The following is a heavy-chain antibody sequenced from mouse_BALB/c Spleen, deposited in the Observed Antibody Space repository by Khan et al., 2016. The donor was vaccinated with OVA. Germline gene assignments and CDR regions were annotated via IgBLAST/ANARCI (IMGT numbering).Heavy chain of an antibody. D-gene: IGHD2-1*01. V-gene: IGHV2-9*02. CDR1: GFSLTSYG. J-gene: IGHJ1*01. CDR3: ARYYGNYGWYFDV. Sequence: QVQLKESGPAMVAPSQSLSITCTVSGFSLTSYGVHWVRQPPGKGLDWLGVIWAGGSTNYNSAPMSRLSISKDNSKSQVFLKMNNLQTDDTAMYYCARYYGNYGWYFDVWGAGTTVTVSS. CDR2: IWAGGST.